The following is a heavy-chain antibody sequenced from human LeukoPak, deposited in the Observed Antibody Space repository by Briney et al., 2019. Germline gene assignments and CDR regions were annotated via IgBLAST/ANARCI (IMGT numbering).Heavy chain of an antibody. V-gene: IGHV4-59*01. J-gene: IGHJ6*04. CDR3: ARCQSSGTQDA. CDR1: GGSISSDY. D-gene: IGHD1-26*01. Sequence: SETLSLTCTVSGGSISSDYWSWIRQPPGKGLEWIGYIHHRGNTNYNPSLKSRVTISIDTSKNQFSLKLSSVTAADTAIYYCARCQSSGTQDAWGKGTTVTVSS. CDR2: IHHRGNT.